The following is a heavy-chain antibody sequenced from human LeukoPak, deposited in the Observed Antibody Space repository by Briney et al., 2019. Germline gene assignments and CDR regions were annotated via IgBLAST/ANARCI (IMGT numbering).Heavy chain of an antibody. J-gene: IGHJ5*02. V-gene: IGHV4-34*01. CDR1: GGSFSGYY. CDR2: INHSGST. Sequence: PSETLSLTCAVYGGSFSGYYWSWIRHPPGKGLEWIGEINHSGSTNYNPSLKSRVTISVDTSKNQFSLKLSSVTAADTAVYYCARGRSRPSGFDPWGQGTLVTVSS. D-gene: IGHD6-6*01. CDR3: ARGRSRPSGFDP.